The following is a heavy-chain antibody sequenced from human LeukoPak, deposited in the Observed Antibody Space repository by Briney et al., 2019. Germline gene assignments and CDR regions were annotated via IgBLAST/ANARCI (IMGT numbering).Heavy chain of an antibody. J-gene: IGHJ4*02. D-gene: IGHD1-26*01. V-gene: IGHV3-11*01. CDR1: GFTFSDYY. CDR2: ISSSGSTI. Sequence: GGSLRLSCAASGFTFSDYYMSWIRQAPGKGLEWVSYISSSGSTICYADSVKGRFTISRDNAKNSLYLQMNSLRAEDTAVYYCARAVGVGATTFDYWGQGTLVTVSS. CDR3: ARAVGVGATTFDY.